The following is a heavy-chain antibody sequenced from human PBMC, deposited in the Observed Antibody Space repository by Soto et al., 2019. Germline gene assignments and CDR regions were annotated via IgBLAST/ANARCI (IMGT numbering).Heavy chain of an antibody. V-gene: IGHV3-21*01. CDR3: ARDPFYYDFLSTTVSVPFDY. CDR1: GFTFSSYS. D-gene: IGHD3-3*01. J-gene: IGHJ4*02. CDR2: ISSSSSYI. Sequence: GGSLRLSCAASGFTFSSYSMNWVRQAPGKGLEWVSSISSSSSYIYYADSVKGRFTISRANAKNSLYLQMNSLRAEDTAVYYGARDPFYYDFLSTTVSVPFDYWGQGTLVTVSS.